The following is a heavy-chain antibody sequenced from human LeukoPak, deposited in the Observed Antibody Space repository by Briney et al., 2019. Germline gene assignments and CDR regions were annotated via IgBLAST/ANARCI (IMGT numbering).Heavy chain of an antibody. CDR1: GYSFTSYW. CDR3: ARLPNPSGSCDY. V-gene: IGHV5-51*01. J-gene: IGHJ4*02. Sequence: PGESLQISCKGSGYSFTSYWIAWVRQMPGKGLEWMGITYPGGSDTRYSPSFQGQVTISVDKSINTAYLQWSSLKASDTARYYCARLPNPSGSCDYWGQGTLVTVSS. CDR2: TYPGGSDT. D-gene: IGHD6-13*01.